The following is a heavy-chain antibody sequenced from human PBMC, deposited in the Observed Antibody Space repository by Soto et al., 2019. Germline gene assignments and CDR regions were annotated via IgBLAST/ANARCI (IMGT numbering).Heavy chain of an antibody. CDR3: AKDLTVTTYSWGDV. CDR2: ISGSGGST. D-gene: IGHD4-17*01. V-gene: IGHV3-23*01. J-gene: IGHJ6*04. CDR1: GFTFSSYA. Sequence: GGSLRLSCAASGFTFSSYAMSWVRQAPGKGLEWVSAISGSGGSTYYADSVKGRFTISRDNSKNTLYLQMNSLRAEDTAVYYCAKDLTVTTYSWGDVWGKGTTVTVSS.